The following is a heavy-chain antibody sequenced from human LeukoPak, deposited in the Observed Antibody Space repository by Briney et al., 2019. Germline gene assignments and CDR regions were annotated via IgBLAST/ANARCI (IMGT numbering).Heavy chain of an antibody. CDR2: ISGSCGST. Sequence: GGSLRLSCAASGFTFSSYAMSWVRQAPGKGLEWVSAISGSCGSTYYADSVKGRFTTSRDNSKNTMYLKMNSLRAEDTAVYYCAKDRYAFDIWGQGTMVTVSS. CDR3: AKDRYAFDI. V-gene: IGHV3-23*01. CDR1: GFTFSSYA. J-gene: IGHJ3*02.